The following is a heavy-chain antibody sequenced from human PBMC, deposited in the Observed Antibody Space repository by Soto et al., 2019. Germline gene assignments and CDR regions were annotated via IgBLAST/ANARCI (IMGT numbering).Heavy chain of an antibody. CDR2: IYYSGST. Sequence: SETLSLTCTVSGGSISSGDYYWSWIRQPPGKGLEWIGYIYYSGSTYYNPSLKSRVTISVDTSKNQFSLKLSSVTAADTAVYYCARTTYDFWSGYPYYYYYGMDVWGQGTTVTVSS. J-gene: IGHJ6*02. V-gene: IGHV4-30-4*01. CDR1: GGSISSGDYY. D-gene: IGHD3-3*01. CDR3: ARTTYDFWSGYPYYYYYGMDV.